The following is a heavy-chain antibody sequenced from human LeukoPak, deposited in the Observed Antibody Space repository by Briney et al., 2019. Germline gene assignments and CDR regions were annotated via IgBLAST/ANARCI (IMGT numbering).Heavy chain of an antibody. V-gene: IGHV4-4*07. CDR2: IYTSGST. Sequence: SETLSLTCTVSGGSISSYYWSWIRQPAGKGLEWIGRIYTSGSTNYNPSLKSRVTMSVDTSKNLFSLKLSSVTAADTAVYYCAREFAIFGVATTYYFDYWGQGTLVTVSS. D-gene: IGHD3-3*01. CDR3: AREFAIFGVATTYYFDY. J-gene: IGHJ4*02. CDR1: GGSISSYY.